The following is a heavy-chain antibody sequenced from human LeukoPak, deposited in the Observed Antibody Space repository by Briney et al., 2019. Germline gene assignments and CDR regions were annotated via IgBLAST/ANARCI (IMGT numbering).Heavy chain of an antibody. CDR1: GFTFSSYG. Sequence: PGGSLRLSCAASGFTFSSYGMHWVRQAPGKGLEWVAFIRYDGSNKYYADSVKGRFTISRDNSKNTLYLQMNSLRAEDTAVDYCAKDLGYCSSTSCYSAFDIWGEGTMVTVSS. CDR3: AKDLGYCSSTSCYSAFDI. V-gene: IGHV3-30*02. D-gene: IGHD2-2*02. CDR2: IRYDGSNK. J-gene: IGHJ3*02.